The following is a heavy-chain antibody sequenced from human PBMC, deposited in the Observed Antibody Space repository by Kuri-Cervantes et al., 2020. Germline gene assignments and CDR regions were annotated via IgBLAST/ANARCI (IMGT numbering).Heavy chain of an antibody. Sequence: GGSLRLSCAASGFTFSSYWMSWVRQAPGKGLEWVANIKQDGSEKYYVDSVKGRFTIYRDNVKNSLYLQMNSLRAEDTALYYCAKAHPARASGWDFDYWGLGTLVTVSS. D-gene: IGHD6-19*01. CDR3: AKAHPARASGWDFDY. CDR1: GFTFSSYW. V-gene: IGHV3-7*03. CDR2: IKQDGSEK. J-gene: IGHJ4*02.